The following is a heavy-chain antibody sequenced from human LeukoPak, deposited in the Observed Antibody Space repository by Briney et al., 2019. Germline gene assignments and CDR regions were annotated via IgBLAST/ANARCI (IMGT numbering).Heavy chain of an antibody. D-gene: IGHD3-22*01. CDR3: AKDLEGYYDSSGLLFDY. J-gene: IGHJ4*02. Sequence: PGGPLRLSCAASGFTFSSYAMSWVRQAPGKGLEWVSAISGSGGSTYYADSVKGRFTISRDNSKNTLYLQMNSLRAEDTAVYYCAKDLEGYYDSSGLLFDYWGQGTLVTVSS. CDR2: ISGSGGST. V-gene: IGHV3-23*01. CDR1: GFTFSSYA.